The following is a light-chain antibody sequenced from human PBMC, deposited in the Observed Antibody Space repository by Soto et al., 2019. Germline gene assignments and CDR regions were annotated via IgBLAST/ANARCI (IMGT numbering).Light chain of an antibody. Sequence: QSVLTQPPSVSGAPGQRVTISCTGSSSNIGAAYGVHWYQHLPGTAPKLLIYSNSNRPSGVPDRFSGSKSGTSASLAITGLQAEDEADYYCQSYDSSLSGSVFGTGTKVTVL. CDR3: QSYDSSLSGSV. CDR1: SSNIGAAYG. J-gene: IGLJ1*01. CDR2: SNS. V-gene: IGLV1-40*01.